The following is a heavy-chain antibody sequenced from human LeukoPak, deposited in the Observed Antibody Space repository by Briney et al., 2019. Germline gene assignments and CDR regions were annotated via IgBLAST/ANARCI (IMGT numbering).Heavy chain of an antibody. CDR1: GFTFRSYG. V-gene: IGHV3-23*01. CDR3: AKDGTRTTGKYYYYGLDV. Sequence: GGSLRLSCAASGFTFRSYGMSWVRQAPGKGLEWISVTSGSGDRTDYADSVKGRFTLSRDNSKGTLSLQMNSLRAEDTAVHYCAKDGTRTTGKYYYYGLDVWGQGTTVTVSS. J-gene: IGHJ6*02. D-gene: IGHD1-1*01. CDR2: TSGSGDRT.